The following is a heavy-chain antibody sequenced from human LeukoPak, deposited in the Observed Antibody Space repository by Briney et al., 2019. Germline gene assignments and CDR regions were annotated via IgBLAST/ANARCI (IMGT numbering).Heavy chain of an antibody. CDR3: ARLPIRITMIVVSIRGAFDI. Sequence: SETLSLTCAVYGGSFSGYYWSWIRQPPGKGLEWIGEINHSGSTNYNPSLKSRVTISVDTSKNQFSLKLSSVTAADTAVYYCARLPIRITMIVVSIRGAFDIWGQGTMVTVSS. D-gene: IGHD3-22*01. CDR2: INHSGST. V-gene: IGHV4-34*01. J-gene: IGHJ3*02. CDR1: GGSFSGYY.